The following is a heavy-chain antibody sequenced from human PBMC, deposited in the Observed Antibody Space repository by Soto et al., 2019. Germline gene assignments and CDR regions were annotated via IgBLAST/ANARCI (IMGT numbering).Heavy chain of an antibody. J-gene: IGHJ5*02. CDR1: GYTFTNYG. CDR2: ISAYNGNT. CDR3: ARARATDYDFWSGYPNWFDP. V-gene: IGHV1-18*01. D-gene: IGHD3-3*01. Sequence: ASVKVSCKASGYTFTNYGIIWVRQAPGQGLEWMGWISAYNGNTNYAQKLQGRVTMTTDTSTSTAYMELRSLRSDDTAVYYCARARATDYDFWSGYPNWFDPWGQGTLVTVSS.